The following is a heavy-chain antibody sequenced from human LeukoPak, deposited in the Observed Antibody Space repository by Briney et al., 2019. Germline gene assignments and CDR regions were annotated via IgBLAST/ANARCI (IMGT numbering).Heavy chain of an antibody. D-gene: IGHD2-21*02. CDR2: IKQDGSEK. CDR1: GFTLSSYW. J-gene: IGHJ3*02. Sequence: PGGSLRLSCAASGFTLSSYWMSWVRQAPGKGLEWVANIKQDGSEKYYVDSVKGRFTISRDNAKNSLYLQMNSLRAEDTAVYYCAREYCGGDCYASGPVKDAFDICGQGTMVTVSS. V-gene: IGHV3-7*01. CDR3: AREYCGGDCYASGPVKDAFDI.